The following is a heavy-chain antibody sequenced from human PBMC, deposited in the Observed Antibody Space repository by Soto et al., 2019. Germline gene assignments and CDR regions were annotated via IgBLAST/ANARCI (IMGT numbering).Heavy chain of an antibody. CDR2: IYYSGST. CDR1: GGSTSSYY. Sequence: SETLSLTCTGSGGSTSSYYWSWIRQPPGKGLEWIGYIYYSGSTNYNPSLKSRVTISVDTSKNQFSLKLSSVTAADTAVYYCARGYDFWSGYYFDYWGQGTLVTVSS. J-gene: IGHJ4*02. V-gene: IGHV4-59*01. D-gene: IGHD3-3*01. CDR3: ARGYDFWSGYYFDY.